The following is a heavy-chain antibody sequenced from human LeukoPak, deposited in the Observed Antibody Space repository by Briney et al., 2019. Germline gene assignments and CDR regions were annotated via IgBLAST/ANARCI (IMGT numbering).Heavy chain of an antibody. D-gene: IGHD4-23*01. CDR1: GGTFSSYA. CDR3: ARDPDYGGNSGFDY. Sequence: SVKVSCKASGGTFSSYAISWVRQAPGQGLEWMGGIIPIFGTANYAQKFQGRVTITADKSTSTAYMELSSLRSEDTAVYYCARDPDYGGNSGFDYWGQGTLVTVSS. V-gene: IGHV1-69*06. CDR2: IIPIFGTA. J-gene: IGHJ4*02.